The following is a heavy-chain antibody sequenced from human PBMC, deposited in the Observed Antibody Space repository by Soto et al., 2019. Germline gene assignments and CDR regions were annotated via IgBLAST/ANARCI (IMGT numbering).Heavy chain of an antibody. J-gene: IGHJ4*02. CDR3: ATDGDSSGGWYFNGDYFNF. D-gene: IGHD6-19*01. CDR1: GFNIRSFN. V-gene: IGHV3-21*01. Sequence: PGGSLRLSCEASGFNIRSFNMNWVRQAPGKGLEWVASTSGESGFKYYTEAVKGRFTISRDNARNSLFLQMDFLDVEDTALYYCATDGDSSGGWYFNGDYFNFWGQGTLVTVSS. CDR2: TSGESGFK.